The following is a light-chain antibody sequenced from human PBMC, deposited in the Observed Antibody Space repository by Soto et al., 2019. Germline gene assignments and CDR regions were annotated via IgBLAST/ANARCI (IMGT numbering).Light chain of an antibody. CDR1: QSVSSN. Sequence: EIVMTQSPATLSMSPGERATLSCRASQSVSSNLAWYQQKPGQAPRLLIYGASTRATGIPARFSGSGSGTEFTLTISSLQSEDFAVYYCQQYNNWLPVTFGQGTKVDIK. J-gene: IGKJ2*01. V-gene: IGKV3-15*01. CDR2: GAS. CDR3: QQYNNWLPVT.